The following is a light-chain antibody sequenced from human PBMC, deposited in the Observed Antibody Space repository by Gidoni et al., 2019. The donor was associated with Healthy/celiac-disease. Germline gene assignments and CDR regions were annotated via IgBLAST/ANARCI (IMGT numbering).Light chain of an antibody. CDR3: QVWDSSSLV. CDR2: DDS. J-gene: IGLJ2*01. V-gene: IGLV3-21*03. CDR1: NIGRKR. Sequence: SYVLTQPPSVSVAPGKTARITCGGNNIGRKRVHWYQQKPGQAPVLVVYDDSDRPLGIPERFSGSNSGNTATLTISRVEAGDEADYYCQVWDSSSLVFGGGTKLTVL.